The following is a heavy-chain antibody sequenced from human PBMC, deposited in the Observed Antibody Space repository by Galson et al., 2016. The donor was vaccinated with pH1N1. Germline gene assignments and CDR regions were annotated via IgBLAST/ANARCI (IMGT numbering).Heavy chain of an antibody. CDR2: IKQDGSEK. J-gene: IGHJ6*02. Sequence: SLRLSCAASGFTSSSYWMSWVRQAPGKGLEWVANIKQDGSEKHYVDSVEGRFTISRDNAKNSLYLQMNSLRAEDTAVYYCARAGSSWDTYYYYYGMDVWGQGTTVTVSS. V-gene: IGHV3-7*03. D-gene: IGHD6-13*01. CDR3: ARAGSSWDTYYYYYGMDV. CDR1: GFTSSSYW.